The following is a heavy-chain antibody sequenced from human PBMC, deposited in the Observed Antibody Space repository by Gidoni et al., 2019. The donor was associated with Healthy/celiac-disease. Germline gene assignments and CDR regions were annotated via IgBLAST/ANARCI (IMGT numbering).Heavy chain of an antibody. V-gene: IGHV4-39*07. CDR1: GGSISSSRYY. D-gene: IGHD2-2*01. J-gene: IGHJ4*02. CDR3: AKSGYCSSTSCVGYFDY. CDR2: IYYSGST. Sequence: QLQLQESGPGLVKPSETLSLTCTVSGGSISSSRYYWGWIRQPPGKGLEWIGSIYYSGSTYYNPSLKSRVTISVDTSKNQFSLKLSSVTAADTAVYYCAKSGYCSSTSCVGYFDYWGQGTLVTVSS.